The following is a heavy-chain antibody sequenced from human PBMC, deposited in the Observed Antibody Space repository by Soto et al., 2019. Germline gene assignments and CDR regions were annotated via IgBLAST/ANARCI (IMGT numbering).Heavy chain of an antibody. CDR1: GGTFSSYA. D-gene: IGHD3-22*01. J-gene: IGHJ4*02. Sequence: SVKVSCKASGGTFSSYAITWVRQAPGQGLEWMGGIIPIFGTANYAQKFQGRVTITADESTSTAYMELSSLRSEDTAVYYCAADYYDTSCYYFAYWGQGTLVTVSS. CDR2: IIPIFGTA. V-gene: IGHV1-69*13. CDR3: AADYYDTSCYYFAY.